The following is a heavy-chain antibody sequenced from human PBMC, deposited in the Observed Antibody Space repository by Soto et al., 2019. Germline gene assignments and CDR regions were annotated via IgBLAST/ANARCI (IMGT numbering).Heavy chain of an antibody. CDR2: ISDTGVGT. V-gene: IGHV3-23*01. J-gene: IGHJ4*02. CDR3: AKELPYSYDSSGYYDFLYYFDY. CDR1: GFTFSSYA. Sequence: GSLRLSCAASGFTFSSYAMSWVRQGPGKGLEWVSSISDTGVGTYYADSVKGRFTISRDNSKNTLYLQMNSLRAEDTAIYYCAKELPYSYDSSGYYDFLYYFDYWGQGTLVTVS. D-gene: IGHD3-22*01.